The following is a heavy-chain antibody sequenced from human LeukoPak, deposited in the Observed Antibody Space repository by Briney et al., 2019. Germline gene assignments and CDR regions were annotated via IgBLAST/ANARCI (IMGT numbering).Heavy chain of an antibody. J-gene: IGHJ4*02. Sequence: GGSLRLSCAASELSFKTYSMNWLRQSPGKGLEWVASISLAGTYIDYADSVKGRFTISRDNGNNSLFLEMTSLRADDTAVYYCAQGLFYYGSGSTIAYYFDNWGQGTLVTVSS. CDR2: ISLAGTYI. CDR1: ELSFKTYS. V-gene: IGHV3-21*01. D-gene: IGHD3-10*01. CDR3: AQGLFYYGSGSTIAYYFDN.